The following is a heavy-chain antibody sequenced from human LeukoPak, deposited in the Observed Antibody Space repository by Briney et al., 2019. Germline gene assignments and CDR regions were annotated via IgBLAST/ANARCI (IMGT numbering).Heavy chain of an antibody. CDR1: GFTFSTYS. Sequence: GGSLRLSCAASGFTFSTYSMSWVRQAPGKGLEWVSTIDVTTGISYYADSVKGRFTISRDNFQNTLFLQLNNLGVDDTAVYYCARVEEGRCFDYWGQGTLVTVSS. CDR3: ARVEEGRCFDY. J-gene: IGHJ4*02. CDR2: IDVTTGIS. D-gene: IGHD4-17*01. V-gene: IGHV3-23*01.